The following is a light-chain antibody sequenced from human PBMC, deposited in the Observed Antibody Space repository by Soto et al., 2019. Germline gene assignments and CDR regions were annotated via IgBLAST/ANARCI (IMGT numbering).Light chain of an antibody. Sequence: QSALTQPPSASGSPGQSVSISCTGTSGDVGDYNYVSWYQQHPGKAPKVIIYEVDKRPSGVPDRFSGSKSGNTASLTVSGLQTEDEADYYCSSFAGSNNYVFGTGTKVTVL. J-gene: IGLJ1*01. V-gene: IGLV2-8*01. CDR1: SGDVGDYNY. CDR3: SSFAGSNNYV. CDR2: EVD.